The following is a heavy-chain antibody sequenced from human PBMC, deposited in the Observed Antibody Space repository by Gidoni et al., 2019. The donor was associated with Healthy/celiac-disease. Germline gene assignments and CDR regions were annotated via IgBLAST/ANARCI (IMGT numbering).Heavy chain of an antibody. CDR1: GFTFSNAW. D-gene: IGHD4-17*01. CDR2: SKSKTDGGTT. J-gene: IGHJ4*02. Sequence: EVQLVESGGGLVKPGGSLRLSCAASGFTFSNAWMTWVRQATGKGLEGVGRSKSKTDGGTTDYAAPVKGRFTISRDDSKNTLYLQMNSLKTEDKAVYYCTITTFDYGDAFDYWGQGTLVTVSS. CDR3: TITTFDYGDAFDY. V-gene: IGHV3-15*01.